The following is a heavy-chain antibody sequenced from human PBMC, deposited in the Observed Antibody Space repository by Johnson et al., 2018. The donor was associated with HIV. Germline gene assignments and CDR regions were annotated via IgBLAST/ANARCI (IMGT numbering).Heavy chain of an antibody. D-gene: IGHD1-26*01. CDR3: AKDRASRGLYSGSSDAFDI. V-gene: IGHV3-23*04. J-gene: IGHJ3*02. Sequence: VQLVESGGGLVQPGGSLRLSCAASGFTFSSYAMSWVRQAPGKGLEWVSAISGSGGRTYYADSVKGRFTISSDNSKNTLYLQMNSLRAEDTAVYYCAKDRASRGLYSGSSDAFDIWGQGTMVTVSS. CDR1: GFTFSSYA. CDR2: ISGSGGRT.